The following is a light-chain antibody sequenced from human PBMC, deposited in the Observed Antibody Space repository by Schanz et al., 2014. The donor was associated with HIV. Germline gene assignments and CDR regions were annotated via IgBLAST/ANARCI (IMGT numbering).Light chain of an antibody. CDR2: GNN. CDR1: DSNIGSNY. CDR3: QSYDTTLRAIL. V-gene: IGLV1-40*01. J-gene: IGLJ2*01. Sequence: QSVLTQPPSVSAAPGQKVTISCSGSDSNIGSNYVAWYQQLPGTAPKLLISGNNNRPSGVPDRFSGSKSGTSASLAITGLQAEDEADYYCQSYDTTLRAILFGGGTKLTVL.